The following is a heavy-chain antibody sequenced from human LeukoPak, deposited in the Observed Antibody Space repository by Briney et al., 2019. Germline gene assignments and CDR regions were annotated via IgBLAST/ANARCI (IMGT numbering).Heavy chain of an antibody. CDR3: ARSARGVIFDV. J-gene: IGHJ6*04. D-gene: IGHD3-10*01. V-gene: IGHV3-30*03. CDR2: VSYDGTET. Sequence: GGSLRLSCAASGFIFSRYGIHWVRQAPGKGLEWVAVVSYDGTETKYADSVKGRLNLSRDNSKNTVYLQMNSLTFEDTAVYYCARSARGVIFDVWGKGTTVTVSS. CDR1: GFIFSRYG.